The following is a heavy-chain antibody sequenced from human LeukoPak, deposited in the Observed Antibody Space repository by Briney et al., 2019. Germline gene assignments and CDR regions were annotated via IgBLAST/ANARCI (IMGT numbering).Heavy chain of an antibody. CDR1: GGSFSGYY. V-gene: IGHV4-34*01. D-gene: IGHD3-3*01. Sequence: PSETLSLTCAVYGGSFSGYYWSWIRQPPGKGLEWIGEINHSGSTNYNPSLKSRVTISVDTSKNQFSLKLSSVTAADTAVYYCARVVFWSGYSYYMDVWGKGTTVTVSS. CDR2: INHSGST. CDR3: ARVVFWSGYSYYMDV. J-gene: IGHJ6*03.